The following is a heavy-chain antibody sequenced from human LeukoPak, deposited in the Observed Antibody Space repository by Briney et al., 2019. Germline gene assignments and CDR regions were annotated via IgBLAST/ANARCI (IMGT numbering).Heavy chain of an antibody. J-gene: IGHJ6*02. D-gene: IGHD2-8*02. CDR2: IQSNGNPK. CDR3: AREASTEIIGGMDV. Sequence: GGSLRLSCAASGFSFSNNGIHWVRQAPGKGLEWVAFIQSNGNPKYYADSVRGRFTISRDNSEKTCYLQMDSLRVEDTAVYYCAREASTEIIGGMDVRGQGTTVTVTS. CDR1: GFSFSNNG. V-gene: IGHV3-30*02.